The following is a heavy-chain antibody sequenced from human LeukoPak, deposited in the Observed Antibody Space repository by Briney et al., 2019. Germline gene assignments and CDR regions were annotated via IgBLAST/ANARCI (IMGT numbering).Heavy chain of an antibody. Sequence: PGGSLRLSCAASGFNFSIYGMNWVRQAPRKGLEWVSYISSSSRTIYYADSVKGRFTISRDNAKNSLYLQTNSLRAEDTAVYYFAMVRDILTGRSPDCDYWGQGSLVTASS. J-gene: IGHJ4*02. CDR2: ISSSSRTI. D-gene: IGHD3-10*01. CDR3: AMVRDILTGRSPDCDY. V-gene: IGHV3-48*04. CDR1: GFNFSIYG.